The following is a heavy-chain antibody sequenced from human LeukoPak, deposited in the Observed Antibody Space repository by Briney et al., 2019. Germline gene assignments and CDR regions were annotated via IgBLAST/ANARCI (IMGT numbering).Heavy chain of an antibody. D-gene: IGHD1-14*01. CDR1: GYTFTGYY. Sequence: GASVKVSGKASGYTFTGYYMHWVRQAAGQGREGMGIINPSSGTTGDAQKFQGRVTMTRDTSTNTVYMELSSLRSDDTAVYYCARGDRTSESFDYGGQGTLVTASS. J-gene: IGHJ4*02. CDR2: INPSSGTT. V-gene: IGHV1-46*01. CDR3: ARGDRTSESFDY.